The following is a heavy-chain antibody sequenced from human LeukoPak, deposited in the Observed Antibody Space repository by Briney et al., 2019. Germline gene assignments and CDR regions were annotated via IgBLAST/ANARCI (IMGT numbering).Heavy chain of an antibody. Sequence: SETLSLTCTVSGYSISSGYYWGWIRQPPGKGLEWIGSIYHSGSTYYNPSLKSRVTISVDTSKNQFSLKLSSVTAADTAVYCCAREARYCSGGSCYLEFDYWGQETLVTVSS. CDR1: GYSISSGYY. J-gene: IGHJ4*02. CDR2: IYHSGST. CDR3: AREARYCSGGSCYLEFDY. V-gene: IGHV4-38-2*02. D-gene: IGHD2-15*01.